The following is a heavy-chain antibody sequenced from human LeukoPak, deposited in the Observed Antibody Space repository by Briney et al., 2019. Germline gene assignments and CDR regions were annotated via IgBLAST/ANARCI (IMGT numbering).Heavy chain of an antibody. CDR2: IKNDGSDK. J-gene: IGHJ3*02. CDR3: AKDTITTWVRAFDI. CDR1: GFTFSSYW. Sequence: GGSLRLSCTASGFTFSSYWMSWVRQAPGKGLEWVANIKNDGSDKYYVDSVKGRFTISRDNSKNTLYLQMNSLRAEDTAVYYCAKDTITTWVRAFDIWGQGTMVTVSS. V-gene: IGHV3-7*03. D-gene: IGHD1-14*01.